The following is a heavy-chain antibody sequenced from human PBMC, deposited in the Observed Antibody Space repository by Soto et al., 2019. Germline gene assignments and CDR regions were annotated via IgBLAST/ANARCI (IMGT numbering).Heavy chain of an antibody. V-gene: IGHV4-39*01. CDR3: ARHAGREVTTPGIHYFDY. CDR1: GGSITSSSYY. D-gene: IGHD1-1*01. CDR2: IYYSGST. J-gene: IGHJ4*02. Sequence: PSETLSLTCTVSGGSITSSSYYWGWIRQPPGKGLEWIGNIYYSGSTYYNPSLKSRVTISVDTSKTQFSLKLSSVTAADTAVYYCARHAGREVTTPGIHYFDYWGQGTLVTVSS.